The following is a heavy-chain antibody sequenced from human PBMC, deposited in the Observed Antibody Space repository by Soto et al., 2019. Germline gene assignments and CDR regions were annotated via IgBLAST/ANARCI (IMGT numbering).Heavy chain of an antibody. J-gene: IGHJ4*02. CDR2: ITSGSSYI. CDR1: GFTFSRVS. Sequence: GGSLRLSCEASGFTFSRVSMNWVRQAPGKGLEWVSSITSGSSYIYYADAVKGRFTISRDNAKNSLYLQINSLRAEDTAMYYCARSSFDYWGQGTLVTVSS. V-gene: IGHV3-21*01. CDR3: ARSSFDY.